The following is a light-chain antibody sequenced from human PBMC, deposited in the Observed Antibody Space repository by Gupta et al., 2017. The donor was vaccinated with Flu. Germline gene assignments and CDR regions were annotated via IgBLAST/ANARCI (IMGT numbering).Light chain of an antibody. V-gene: IGKV1-16*01. CDR3: QQYFNYPLT. J-gene: IGKJ4*01. CDR1: QGVVHY. CDR2: AAS. Sequence: DIQMTQSPSSVSASIGDTVTITCRASQGVVHYLTWFRDNPGRAPKSLIYAASSLHTGVPSRFSGSGSGTDFTLTIDNLQPEDFATYYCQQYFNYPLTFGGGTKVEMK.